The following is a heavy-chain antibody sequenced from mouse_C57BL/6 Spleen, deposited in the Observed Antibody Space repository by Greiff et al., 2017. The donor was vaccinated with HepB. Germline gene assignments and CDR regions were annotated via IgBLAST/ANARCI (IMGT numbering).Heavy chain of an antibody. CDR3: LGSSYEGHWYFDV. J-gene: IGHJ1*03. CDR2: INPSNGGT. V-gene: IGHV1-53*01. Sequence: VQLQQPGTELVKPGASVKLSCKASGYTFTSYWMHWVKQRPGQGLEWIGNINPSNGGTNYNEKFKSKATLTVDKSSSTAYMQLSSLTSEDSAVYYCLGSSYEGHWYFDVWGTGTTVTVSS. D-gene: IGHD1-1*01. CDR1: GYTFTSYW.